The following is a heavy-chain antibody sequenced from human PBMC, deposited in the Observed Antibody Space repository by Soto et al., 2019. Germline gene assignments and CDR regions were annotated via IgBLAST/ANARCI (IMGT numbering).Heavy chain of an antibody. CDR1: GYTFTNDD. V-gene: IGHV1-8*02. J-gene: IGHJ4*02. D-gene: IGHD3-10*01. CDR2: MSPNSGNT. CDR3: ARGMSDGFGEGS. Sequence: ASVKVSCKTSGYTFTNDDINWVRQAAGQGLEWIGWMSPNSGNTGYAQKFQGRVTLTRDTSISTAYMELSSLRSEDTAVYYCARGMSDGFGEGSRGQGTLVTVSS.